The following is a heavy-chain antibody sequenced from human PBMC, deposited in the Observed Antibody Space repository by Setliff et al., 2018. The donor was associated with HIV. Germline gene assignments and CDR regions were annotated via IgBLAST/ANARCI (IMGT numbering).Heavy chain of an antibody. J-gene: IGHJ4*02. Sequence: ASVMVSCKVSGYTLTELSMHWVRQAPGKGLEWMGRFDPEDGDTIYAQKFQGRVTMTEDTSADTAYMELSSLGSEDTAVYYCATAKEVWLAEGGFDYWGQGTRVTVSS. CDR3: ATAKEVWLAEGGFDY. V-gene: IGHV1-24*01. CDR2: FDPEDGDT. CDR1: GYTLTELS. D-gene: IGHD6-19*01.